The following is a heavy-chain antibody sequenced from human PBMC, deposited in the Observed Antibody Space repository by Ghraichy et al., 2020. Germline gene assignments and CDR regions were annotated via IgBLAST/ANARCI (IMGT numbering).Heavy chain of an antibody. J-gene: IGHJ6*02. V-gene: IGHV1-2*06. CDR2: INPNSGGA. Sequence: ASVKVSCKASGYTFTGNYMHWVRQAPGQGLEWMGRINPNSGGANYAQKFQGRITMTRDRSTSTADMELSGLRSDDTAVYYCARVIAAAGIYYYGMDVWGQGTTVTVSS. CDR1: GYTFTGNY. D-gene: IGHD6-13*01. CDR3: ARVIAAAGIYYYGMDV.